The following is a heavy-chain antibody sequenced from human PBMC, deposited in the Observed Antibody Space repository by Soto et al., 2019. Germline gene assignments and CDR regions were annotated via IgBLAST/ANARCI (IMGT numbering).Heavy chain of an antibody. J-gene: IGHJ5*02. V-gene: IGHV1-24*01. CDR2: FDPEDGET. Sequence: GASVKVSCKVSGYTLTELSMHWVRQAPGKGLEWMGGFDPEDGETIYAQKFQGRVTMTEDTSTDTAYMELSSLRSEDTAVYYCATIPSYSSVLGFDPWGKETLVTFPS. CDR3: ATIPSYSSVLGFDP. D-gene: IGHD6-25*01. CDR1: GYTLTELS.